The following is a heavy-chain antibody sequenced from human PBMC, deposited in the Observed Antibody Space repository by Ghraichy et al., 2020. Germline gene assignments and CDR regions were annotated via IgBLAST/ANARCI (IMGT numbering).Heavy chain of an antibody. Sequence: ASVKVSCKTSGYTFTSYYISWVRQAPGQGLEWMGWISVYNGYTNDAQKLQGRVAMTTDTSTSTAYMELRSLRSDDTVVYYCARDLSARGQGLAYWGQGTLVTVSS. CDR3: ARDLSARGQGLAY. CDR1: GYTFTSYY. J-gene: IGHJ4*02. D-gene: IGHD3-3*02. V-gene: IGHV1-18*04. CDR2: ISVYNGYT.